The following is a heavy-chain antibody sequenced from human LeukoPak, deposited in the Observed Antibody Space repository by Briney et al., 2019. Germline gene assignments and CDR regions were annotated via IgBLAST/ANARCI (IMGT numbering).Heavy chain of an antibody. J-gene: IGHJ2*01. CDR2: IYSGGST. V-gene: IGHV3-66*01. CDR1: GFTVSSNY. Sequence: GGSLRLSCAASGFTVSSNYMSWVRQAPGKGLEWVSVIYSGGSTYYADSVKGRFTISRDNSKNTLYLQMNSLRAEDTAVYYCARVLRSHWYFDLWGRGTLVTVSS. CDR3: ARVLRSHWYFDL.